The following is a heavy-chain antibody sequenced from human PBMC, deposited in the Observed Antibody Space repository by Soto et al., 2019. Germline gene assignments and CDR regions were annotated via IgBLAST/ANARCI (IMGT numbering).Heavy chain of an antibody. CDR3: ARVRGVAETNWFDP. Sequence: QVQLQESGPGLVKPSQTLSLTCTVSGGSISSGGYYWSWIRQHPGKGLEWIGYIYYSGSTYYNPSLKSRITIAVATSKNQFSLKLSSVTAADTAVYYCARVRGVAETNWFDPWGQGTLVTVSS. CDR1: GGSISSGGYY. V-gene: IGHV4-31*03. CDR2: IYYSGST. D-gene: IGHD6-19*01. J-gene: IGHJ5*02.